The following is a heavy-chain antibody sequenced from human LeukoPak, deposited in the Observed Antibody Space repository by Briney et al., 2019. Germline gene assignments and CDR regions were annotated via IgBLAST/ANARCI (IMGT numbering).Heavy chain of an antibody. CDR1: GYTFTDYY. CDR3: ARHGSAGGYSYNSGMDV. D-gene: IGHD3-16*01. V-gene: IGHV1-2*02. J-gene: IGHJ6*02. Sequence: ASVKVSCKASGYTFTDYYVHWVRQAPGEGLEWMGWINPHTGGAQYAQKFQGRVTMTRDMSIIPVYLQLSSLRSDDTAVYYCARHGSAGGYSYNSGMDVWGQGTTVTVSS. CDR2: INPHTGGA.